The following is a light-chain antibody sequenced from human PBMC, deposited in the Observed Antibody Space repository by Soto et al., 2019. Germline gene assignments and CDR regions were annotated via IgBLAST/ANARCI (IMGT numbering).Light chain of an antibody. V-gene: IGKV3-20*01. CDR1: QSVSSSY. J-gene: IGKJ1*01. Sequence: IVLTESPGTLSLSPGERATLSCRASQSVSSSYLAWYQQKPGQAPRLLIYGVSSRATGIPDRLSGSGSGTDFTLTISRLEPEDFAVYYCQQYGSSPWTFGQGTKVDIK. CDR2: GVS. CDR3: QQYGSSPWT.